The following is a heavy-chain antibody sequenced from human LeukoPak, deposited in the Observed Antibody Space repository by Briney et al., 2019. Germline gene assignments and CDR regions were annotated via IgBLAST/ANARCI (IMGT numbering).Heavy chain of an antibody. CDR2: INHSGST. D-gene: IGHD3-9*01. J-gene: IGHJ3*02. Sequence: SETLSLTCAVYGGSFSGYYWSWIRQPPGKGPEWIGEINHSGSTNYNPSLKSRVTISVDTSKNQFSLKLSSVTAADTAVYYCARHPARNYDILTGYYKGAFDIWGQGTMVTVSS. CDR3: ARHPARNYDILTGYYKGAFDI. CDR1: GGSFSGYY. V-gene: IGHV4-34*01.